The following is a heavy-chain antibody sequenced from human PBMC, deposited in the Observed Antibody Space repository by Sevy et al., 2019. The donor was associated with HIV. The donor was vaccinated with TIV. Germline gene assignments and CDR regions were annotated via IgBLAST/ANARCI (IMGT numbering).Heavy chain of an antibody. CDR3: ARDSWDAFDI. Sequence: SETLSLTCAVSGGSISSGGYSWSWIQQPPGKGLEWIGYIYHSGSTYYNPSLKSRVTISVDRSKNQFSLKLSSVTAADTAVYYCARDSWDAFDIWGQGTMVTVSS. CDR1: GGSISSGGYS. CDR2: IYHSGST. V-gene: IGHV4-30-2*01. J-gene: IGHJ3*02.